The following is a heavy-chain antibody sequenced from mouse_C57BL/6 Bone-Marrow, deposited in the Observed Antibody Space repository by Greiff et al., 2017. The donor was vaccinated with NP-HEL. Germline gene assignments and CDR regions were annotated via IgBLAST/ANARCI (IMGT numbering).Heavy chain of an antibody. CDR2: IDPENGDT. CDR1: GFNIKDDY. Sequence: EVKLMESGAELVRPGASVKLSCTASGFNIKDDYMHWVKQRPEQGLEWIGWIDPENGDTEYASKFQGKATITADTSSNTAYLQLSSLTSEDTAVYYCTTLYYGSSYVGFAYWGQGTLVTVSA. J-gene: IGHJ3*01. D-gene: IGHD1-1*01. V-gene: IGHV14-4*01. CDR3: TTLYYGSSYVGFAY.